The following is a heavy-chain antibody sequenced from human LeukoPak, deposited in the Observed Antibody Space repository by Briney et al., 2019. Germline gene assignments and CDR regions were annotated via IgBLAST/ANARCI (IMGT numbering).Heavy chain of an antibody. CDR1: GYTFTNYD. J-gene: IGHJ6*03. CDR3: ARRARDCSRTSCFNYYYYTDV. Sequence: GASVTVSCKASGYTFTNYDINWVRQATGQGLEWMGWLNPNNGKTGYAQKFQGRVTITRDTSISTAYMELSSLRSEDTAVYYCARRARDCSRTSCFNYYYYTDVWGKGTTVTVSS. CDR2: LNPNNGKT. D-gene: IGHD2-2*01. V-gene: IGHV1-8*03.